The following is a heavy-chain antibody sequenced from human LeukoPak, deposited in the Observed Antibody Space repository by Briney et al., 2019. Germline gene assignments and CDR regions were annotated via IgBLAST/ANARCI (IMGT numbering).Heavy chain of an antibody. CDR3: ARAPAVRGSYAYFDY. D-gene: IGHD3-16*01. CDR1: GGSISSYY. Sequence: SETLSLTCTVSGGSISSYYWSWIRQPAGKGLEWIGRIYTSGSTNYNPSLKSRVTISVDTSKNQFSLKLSSVTAADTAVYYCARAPAVRGSYAYFDYWGQGTLVTVSS. V-gene: IGHV4-4*07. CDR2: IYTSGST. J-gene: IGHJ4*02.